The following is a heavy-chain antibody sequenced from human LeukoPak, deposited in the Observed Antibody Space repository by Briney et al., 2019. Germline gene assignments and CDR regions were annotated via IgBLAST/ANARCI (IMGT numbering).Heavy chain of an antibody. CDR2: ISGSGGST. V-gene: IGHV3-23*01. Sequence: GGSLRLSCAASGFTFSSYAMSWGRQAPGKGLEWVSAISGSGGSTYYTHSVKGRFTISRDNSKNTLYLQMNSLRAEDTAVYYCAKAGATPLLDYWGQGILVTVSS. CDR3: AKAGATPLLDY. D-gene: IGHD6-25*01. CDR1: GFTFSSYA. J-gene: IGHJ4*02.